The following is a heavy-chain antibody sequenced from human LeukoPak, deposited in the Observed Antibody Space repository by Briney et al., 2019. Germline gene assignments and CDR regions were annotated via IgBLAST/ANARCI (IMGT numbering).Heavy chain of an antibody. J-gene: IGHJ5*02. CDR1: GDSFSSKTAA. Sequence: SQTLSLTCAISGDSFSSKTAAWNWIRQSPSRGLEWLGRTYYRSKWYDDYAVFVKSRITINPDTSKNQFSLQLKSVTPEDTAIYYCAKDQLGPGGLANWFDPWGQGTLVTVSS. CDR3: AKDQLGPGGLANWFDP. V-gene: IGHV6-1*01. CDR2: TYYRSKWYD. D-gene: IGHD7-27*01.